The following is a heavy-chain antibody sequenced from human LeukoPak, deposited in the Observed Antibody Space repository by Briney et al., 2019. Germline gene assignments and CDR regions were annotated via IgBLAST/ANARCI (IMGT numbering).Heavy chain of an antibody. Sequence: GGSLRLSCAASGFTFSSYGMHWVRQAPGKGLEWVAVISYDGSNKYYADSVKGRFTISRDNSKNTLYLQMNSLRAEDTAVYYCARLPYYDFWSGYYTAYYYYGMDVWGQGTTVTVSS. CDR3: ARLPYYDFWSGYYTAYYYYGMDV. D-gene: IGHD3-3*01. CDR2: ISYDGSNK. V-gene: IGHV3-30*03. CDR1: GFTFSSYG. J-gene: IGHJ6*02.